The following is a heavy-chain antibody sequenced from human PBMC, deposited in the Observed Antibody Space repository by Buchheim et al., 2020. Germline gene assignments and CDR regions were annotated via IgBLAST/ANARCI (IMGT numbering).Heavy chain of an antibody. V-gene: IGHV3-30*18. CDR3: AKELPTTVTTRGFDY. D-gene: IGHD4-17*01. J-gene: IGHJ4*02. CDR2: ISYDGSNK. CDR1: GFTFSSYG. Sequence: VQLVESGGGLVQPGGSLRLSCAASGFTFSSYGMHWVRQAPGKGLEWVAVISYDGSNKYYADSVKGRFTISRDNSKNTLYLQMNSLRAEDTAVYYCAKELPTTVTTRGFDYWGQGTL.